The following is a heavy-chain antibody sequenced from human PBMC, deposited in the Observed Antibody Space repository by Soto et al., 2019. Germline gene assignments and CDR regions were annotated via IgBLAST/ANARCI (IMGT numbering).Heavy chain of an antibody. Sequence: SETLSLTCTVSGGSLSNYNWNWVRRSAGKGLEWIGRIYSNGKAYSNPSLKSRVTMSLDTLNNQVSLRLSSVTAADTANYYCARERTYQLSGDDALDIWGLGTMVTVSS. CDR1: GGSLSNYN. CDR2: IYSNGKA. J-gene: IGHJ3*02. V-gene: IGHV4-4*07. D-gene: IGHD2-2*01. CDR3: ARERTYQLSGDDALDI.